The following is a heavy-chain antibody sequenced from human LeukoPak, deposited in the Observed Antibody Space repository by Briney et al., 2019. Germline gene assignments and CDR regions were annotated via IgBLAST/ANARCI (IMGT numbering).Heavy chain of an antibody. Sequence: PSETLSLTCTVSGGSISSSSYYWGWIRQPPGKGLEWIGSIYYSGSTYYNPSLKSRVTISVDTSKNQFSLKLSSVTAADTAVYYCARHLSEYSSSWYCFDPWGQGTLVTVSS. CDR2: IYYSGST. J-gene: IGHJ5*02. V-gene: IGHV4-39*01. D-gene: IGHD6-13*01. CDR3: ARHLSEYSSSWYCFDP. CDR1: GGSISSSSYY.